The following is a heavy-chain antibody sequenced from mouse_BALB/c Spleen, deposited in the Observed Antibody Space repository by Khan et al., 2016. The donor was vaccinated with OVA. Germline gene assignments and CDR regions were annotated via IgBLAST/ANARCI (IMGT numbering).Heavy chain of an antibody. CDR1: GFSFTSYG. J-gene: IGHJ3*01. Sequence: QVQLQQSGPGLVQPSQSLSITCTVSGFSFTSYGIHWVRQSPGKGLEWLGVIWSGGSTYYDAAFISRLSISKDNSTSQVFFQMNSLKGNDTTKYYGARNDKKDEGLVYWGQGTLVTVSA. CDR3: ARNDKKDEGLVY. V-gene: IGHV2-2*02. CDR2: IWSGGST.